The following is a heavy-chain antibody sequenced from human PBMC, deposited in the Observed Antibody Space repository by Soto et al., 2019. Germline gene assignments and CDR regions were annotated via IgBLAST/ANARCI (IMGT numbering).Heavy chain of an antibody. Sequence: GGSLRLSCAASGFTFSSYAMSWFRQAPGKGLEWVSAISGSGGSTYYADSVKGRFTISRDNSKNTLYLQMNSLRAEDTAVYYCAKDVVPADYYYYMDVWGKGTTVTVSS. V-gene: IGHV3-23*01. D-gene: IGHD2-2*01. CDR1: GFTFSSYA. CDR3: AKDVVPADYYYYMDV. J-gene: IGHJ6*03. CDR2: ISGSGGST.